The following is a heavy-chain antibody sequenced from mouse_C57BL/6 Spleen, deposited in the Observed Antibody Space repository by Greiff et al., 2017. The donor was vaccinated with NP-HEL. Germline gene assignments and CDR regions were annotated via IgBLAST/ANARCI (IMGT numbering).Heavy chain of an antibody. D-gene: IGHD2-3*01. V-gene: IGHV3-6*01. J-gene: IGHJ2*01. CDR2: ISYDGSN. CDR3: ARWLLFDY. CDR1: GYSITSGYY. Sequence: ESGPGLVKPSQSLSLTCSVTGYSITSGYYWNWIRQFPGNKLEWMGYISYDGSNNYNPSLKNRISITRDTSKNQFFLKLNSVTTEDTATYYCARWLLFDYWGQGTTLTVSS.